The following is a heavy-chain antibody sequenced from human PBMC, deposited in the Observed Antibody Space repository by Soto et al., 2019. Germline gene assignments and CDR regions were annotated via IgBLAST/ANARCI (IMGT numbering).Heavy chain of an antibody. V-gene: IGHV4-39*01. J-gene: IGHJ6*02. CDR3: ARLYGICSGGSCYHYYYYGMDV. Sequence: QLQLQESGPGLVKPSETLSLTCTVSGGSISSSSYYWGWIRQPPGKGLEWIGSIYYSGSTYYNPSLKSRVTISVDTSKNQFSLKLSSVTAADTAVYYCARLYGICSGGSCYHYYYYGMDVWGQGTTVTVSS. D-gene: IGHD2-15*01. CDR1: GGSISSSSYY. CDR2: IYYSGST.